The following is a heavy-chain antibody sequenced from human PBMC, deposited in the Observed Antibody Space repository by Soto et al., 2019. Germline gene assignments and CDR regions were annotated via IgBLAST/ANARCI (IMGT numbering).Heavy chain of an antibody. Sequence: PGGSLRLSCAASGFTFSSYAMHWVRQAPGKGLEWVAVISYDGSNKYYADSVKGRFTISRDNSKNTLYLQMNSLRAEDTAVYYCARDLWSGYYIGGFDYWGQGTLVTVSS. CDR2: ISYDGSNK. CDR3: ARDLWSGYYIGGFDY. CDR1: GFTFSSYA. J-gene: IGHJ4*02. D-gene: IGHD3-3*01. V-gene: IGHV3-30-3*01.